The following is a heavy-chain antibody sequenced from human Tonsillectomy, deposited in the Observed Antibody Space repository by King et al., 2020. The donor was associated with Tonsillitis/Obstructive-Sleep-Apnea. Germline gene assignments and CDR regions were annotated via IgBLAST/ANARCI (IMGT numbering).Heavy chain of an antibody. D-gene: IGHD1-1*01. J-gene: IGHJ4*02. CDR3: ARGAQNDWSAAVDYFDY. V-gene: IGHV1-18*01. CDR1: SYTFTSYG. CDR2: ISAFYGNT. Sequence: QLVQSGAEVKKPGASVKVSCKASSYTFTSYGITCVRQAPGQGLEWMGWISAFYGNTNYAQKLQGRVTMTTDTSTSTAYMELRSLGSDDTAVYYCARGAQNDWSAAVDYFDYGGQGTLVTVSS.